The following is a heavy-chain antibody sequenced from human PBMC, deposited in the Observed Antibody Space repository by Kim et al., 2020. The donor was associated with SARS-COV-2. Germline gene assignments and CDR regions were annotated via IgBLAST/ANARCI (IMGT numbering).Heavy chain of an antibody. CDR3: ARVAPTRGYSYGSDAFDI. CDR2: ISSSSSYT. V-gene: IGHV3-11*05. Sequence: GGSLRLSCAASGFTFSDYYMSWIRQAPGKGLEWVSYISSSSSYTNYADSVKGRFTISRDNAKNSLYLQMNSLRAEDTAVYYCARVAPTRGYSYGSDAFDIWGQGTMVTVSS. D-gene: IGHD5-18*01. CDR1: GFTFSDYY. J-gene: IGHJ3*02.